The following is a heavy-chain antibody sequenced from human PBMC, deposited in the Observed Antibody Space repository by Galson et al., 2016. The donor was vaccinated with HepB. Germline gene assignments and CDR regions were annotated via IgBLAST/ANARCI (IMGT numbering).Heavy chain of an antibody. D-gene: IGHD4-11*01. CDR3: ASSTTPDYYYGMDV. CDR1: GFTFSGST. J-gene: IGHJ6*02. V-gene: IGHV3-73*01. Sequence: SLRLSCAASGFTFSGSTIHWVRQASGKGLEWVGRVRGKTNSYSTAYTASVNGRFTISRDGSKDTAYLQMNSLKTEDTAVYYCASSTTPDYYYGMDVWGQGTTVTVSS. CDR2: VRGKTNSYST.